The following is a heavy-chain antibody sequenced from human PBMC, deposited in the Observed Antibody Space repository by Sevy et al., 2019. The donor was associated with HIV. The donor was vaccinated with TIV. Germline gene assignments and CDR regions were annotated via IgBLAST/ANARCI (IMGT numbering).Heavy chain of an antibody. CDR1: GGSISSYY. V-gene: IGHV4-59*01. CDR2: IYYSGST. D-gene: IGHD3-9*01. CDR3: ARSPDFDWLQTYYYYYMDV. Sequence: SETLSLTCTVSGGSISSYYWSWIRQPPGKGLEWIGYIYYSGSTNYNPSLKSRVTISVDTSKNQFSLKLSSVTAADTAGYYCARSPDFDWLQTYYYYYMDVWGKGTTVTVSS. J-gene: IGHJ6*03.